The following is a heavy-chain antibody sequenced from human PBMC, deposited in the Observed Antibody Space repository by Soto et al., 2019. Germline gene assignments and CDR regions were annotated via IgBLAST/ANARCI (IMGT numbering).Heavy chain of an antibody. J-gene: IGHJ4*02. Sequence: XETLSLTFAVAGVSMRTYNCSWIRQPAGKGLEWIGPIYTSWSTKCNSSLKSRVTVSVDTSKNRFPLKLSSVTAADTAVYYCASGSHDYGDPFDYWGQGYLVTVSS. CDR3: ASGSHDYGDPFDY. CDR2: IYTSWST. CDR1: GVSMRTYN. V-gene: IGHV4-4*07. D-gene: IGHD4-17*01.